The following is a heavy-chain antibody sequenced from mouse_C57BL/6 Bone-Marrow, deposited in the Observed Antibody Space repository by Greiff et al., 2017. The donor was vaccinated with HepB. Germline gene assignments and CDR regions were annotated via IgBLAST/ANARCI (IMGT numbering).Heavy chain of an antibody. CDR1: GFTFSSYA. CDR2: ISDGGSYT. Sequence: EVKLVESGGGLVKPGGSLKLSCAASGFTFSSYAMSWVRQTPEKRLEWVATISDGGSYTYYPENVKGRFTISRDNAKNNLYLQMSHLKSEDTAMYYCARDRDYGSSPWYFDYWGQGTTLTVSS. CDR3: ARDRDYGSSPWYFDY. V-gene: IGHV5-4*01. J-gene: IGHJ2*01. D-gene: IGHD1-1*01.